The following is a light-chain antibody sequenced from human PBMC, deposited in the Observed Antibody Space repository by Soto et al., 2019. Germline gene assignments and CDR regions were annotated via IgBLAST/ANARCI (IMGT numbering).Light chain of an antibody. CDR2: DNN. Sequence: QSVLTQPPSVSAAPGQKVTISCFGSSSNIGNNYVSWYQQLPGTAPKLLIYDNNKRPSGIPDRFSDSKSGTSATLGITGLQTGDEADYYCGTWDSSLSAYVFGTGTKV. CDR1: SSNIGNNY. V-gene: IGLV1-51*01. J-gene: IGLJ1*01. CDR3: GTWDSSLSAYV.